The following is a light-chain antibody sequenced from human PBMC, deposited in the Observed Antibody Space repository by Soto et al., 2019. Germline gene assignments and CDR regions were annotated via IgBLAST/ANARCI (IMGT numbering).Light chain of an antibody. J-gene: IGKJ5*01. CDR2: DAS. CDR1: QIISSW. CDR3: QQYNSSPT. Sequence: DIQMTQSPSTLSASVVYRVTITCRASQIISSWLAWYQQKPGKAPKLLIYDASSLESGVPSRFSGSGSGTAFPLTTSSLKPHDFATYYCQQYNSSPTFGQGTRLEI. V-gene: IGKV1-5*01.